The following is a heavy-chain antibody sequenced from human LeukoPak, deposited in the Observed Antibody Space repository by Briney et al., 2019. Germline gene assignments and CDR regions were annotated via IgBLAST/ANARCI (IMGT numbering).Heavy chain of an antibody. CDR3: ARDTERDYYDSSGPYRFDY. Sequence: ASVKVSCKTSGYSFSSYDISWVRRAPGQGLEWMGWISAYNGNTNYAQKLQGRVTMTTDTSTSTAYMELRSLRSDDTAVYYCARDTERDYYDSSGPYRFDYWGQGTLVTVSS. CDR1: GYSFSSYD. J-gene: IGHJ4*02. CDR2: ISAYNGNT. V-gene: IGHV1-18*01. D-gene: IGHD3-22*01.